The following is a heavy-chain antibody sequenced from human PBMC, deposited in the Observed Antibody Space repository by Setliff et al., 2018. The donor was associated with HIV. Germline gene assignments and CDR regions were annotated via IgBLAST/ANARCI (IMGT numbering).Heavy chain of an antibody. Sequence: SLTCAVFGGSFTDYYWIWIRQPPGKGLEWIVEINHSGSTHYNPSLKSRFIISVDTSKNQFSLKVNSMTAADTAVYYCARGARLLAAYSDRWDYFYMAVWGKGTTVTVSS. CDR2: INHSGST. CDR3: ARGARLLAAYSDRWDYFYMAV. V-gene: IGHV4-34*01. CDR1: GGSFTDYY. D-gene: IGHD1-26*01. J-gene: IGHJ6*03.